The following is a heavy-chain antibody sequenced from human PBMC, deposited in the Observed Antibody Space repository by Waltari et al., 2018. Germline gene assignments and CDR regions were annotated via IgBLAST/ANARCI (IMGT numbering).Heavy chain of an antibody. J-gene: IGHJ4*02. D-gene: IGHD2-21*02. Sequence: QVQLVQSGSELQKPGASVKVSCKASGYTFTSYAMNWVRPSPGHGLEWMGWINTNTGNAPYAQGFTGRLVFALDTSVSTAYLQISSLKAEDTDVYYCARYSPGVGDGYWGQGTLVTVSS. CDR1: GYTFTSYA. CDR2: INTNTGNA. CDR3: ARYSPGVGDGY. V-gene: IGHV7-4-1*02.